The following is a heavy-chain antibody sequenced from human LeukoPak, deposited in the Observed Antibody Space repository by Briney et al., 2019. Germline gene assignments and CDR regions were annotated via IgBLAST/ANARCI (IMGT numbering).Heavy chain of an antibody. CDR3: AKQLGYCSDGSCYFPY. CDR2: FSDSGDVT. Sequence: GGSLRLSCAASGVAFSTYAIHWVRQAPGKGLEWVSIFSDSGDVTYYVDSVTGRFAVSRDISKNTVNLQMNSLRAEDTAVYYCAKQLGYCSDGSCYFPYWGQGTLVTVSS. J-gene: IGHJ4*02. D-gene: IGHD2-15*01. V-gene: IGHV3-23*01. CDR1: GVAFSTYA.